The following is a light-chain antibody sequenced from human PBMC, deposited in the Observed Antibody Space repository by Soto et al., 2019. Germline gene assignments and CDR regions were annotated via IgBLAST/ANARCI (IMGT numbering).Light chain of an antibody. CDR2: DAS. CDR3: HQSGDSPT. Sequence: EIVLTQSPATLSLSPGERATLSRRASQSVSSYLAWYQQKPGQAPRLLIYDASNRATGIPARFSGSGSGTDITLTISRLEPEDFAVYYCHQSGDSPTFGQGTKVDIK. J-gene: IGKJ1*01. V-gene: IGKV3-11*01. CDR1: QSVSSY.